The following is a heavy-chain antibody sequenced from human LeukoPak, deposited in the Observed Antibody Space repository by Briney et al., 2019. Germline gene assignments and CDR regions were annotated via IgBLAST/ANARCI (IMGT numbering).Heavy chain of an antibody. D-gene: IGHD5-12*01. CDR2: IYYSGST. CDR1: GGSISSYY. V-gene: IGHV4-59*08. CDR3: ARSAVATDFDY. J-gene: IGHJ4*02. Sequence: SETLSLTCTVSGGSISSYYWSWIRQPPGKGLEWIGYIYYSGSTNYNPSLKSRVTISVDTSKNQFSLKLSSVTASDTAVYYCARSAVATDFDYWGQGTLVTVSS.